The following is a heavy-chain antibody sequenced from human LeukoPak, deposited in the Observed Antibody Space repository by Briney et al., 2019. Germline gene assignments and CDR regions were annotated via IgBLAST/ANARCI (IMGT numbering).Heavy chain of an antibody. CDR1: GGSISSGDYY. J-gene: IGHJ4*02. V-gene: IGHV4-30-4*01. Sequence: SETLSLTCTVSGGSISSGDYYWSWIRQPPGKGLEWIGYIYYSGSTYYNPSLKSRVTTSVDTSKNQFSLKLSSVTAADTAVYYCARSPALTGYLGGPYYFNYWGQGALVTVSS. CDR2: IYYSGST. CDR3: ARSPALTGYLGGPYYFNY. D-gene: IGHD3-9*01.